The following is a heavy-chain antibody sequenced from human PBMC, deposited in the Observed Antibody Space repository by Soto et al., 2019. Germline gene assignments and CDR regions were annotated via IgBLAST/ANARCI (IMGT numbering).Heavy chain of an antibody. CDR3: TVWGWGNDCGAA. J-gene: IGHJ1*01. CDR1: GFTFSDHY. Sequence: EVQLVESGGGLVQPGGSLRLSCAASGFTFSDHYMDWVRQAPGKGLEWVGRSKNKADSYTTEYAGSVGGRFSISGDGSKNSLLLQMNRLKSDDAGVYYGTVWGWGNDCGAAWRQGILVAVSS. V-gene: IGHV3-72*01. CDR2: SKNKADSYTT. D-gene: IGHD3-16*01.